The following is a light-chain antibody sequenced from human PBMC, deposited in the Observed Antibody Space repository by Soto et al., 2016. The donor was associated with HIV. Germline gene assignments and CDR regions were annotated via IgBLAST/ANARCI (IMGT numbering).Light chain of an antibody. CDR3: NSRDSSGDHLSV. Sequence: SSELTQDPAVSVALGQTVTITCQGDSLRSYYASWYQQKPGQAPVLVMYGKNNWPTGIPDRFSGSYSGDTASLTITGAQADDEADYYCNSRDSSGDHLSVFGSGTKVTVL. CDR1: SLRSYY. CDR2: GKN. V-gene: IGLV3-19*01. J-gene: IGLJ1*01.